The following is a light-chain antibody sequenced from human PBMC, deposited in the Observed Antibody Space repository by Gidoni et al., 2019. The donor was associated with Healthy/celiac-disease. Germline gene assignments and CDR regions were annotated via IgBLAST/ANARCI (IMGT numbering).Light chain of an antibody. Sequence: QSALTQPASVSGSPGQSITISCTGTSSDVGGYNDVSWYQQHPGKAPKLMIYEVSNRHSGVSNRCSGYKSGNTASLTISGLQAEDEADYYCSSYTSSSTWVFGGGTKLTVL. CDR2: EVS. CDR3: SSYTSSSTWV. V-gene: IGLV2-14*01. CDR1: SSDVGGYND. J-gene: IGLJ3*02.